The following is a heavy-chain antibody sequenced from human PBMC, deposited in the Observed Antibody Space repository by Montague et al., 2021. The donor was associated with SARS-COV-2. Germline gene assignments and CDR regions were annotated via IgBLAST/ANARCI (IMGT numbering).Heavy chain of an antibody. CDR3: ARDSRTDFDWLFPDSGSYYYYMDV. V-gene: IGHV4-59*01. CDR1: GGSISSYY. D-gene: IGHD3-9*01. J-gene: IGHJ6*03. Sequence: SETLSLTCTVSGGSISSYYWSWIRQPPGKGLEWIGYIYYSGSTNYNPSLKSRVTISVDTSRNQFSLKLSSVTAADTAVYYCARDSRTDFDWLFPDSGSYYYYMDVWGKGTTVTVSS. CDR2: IYYSGST.